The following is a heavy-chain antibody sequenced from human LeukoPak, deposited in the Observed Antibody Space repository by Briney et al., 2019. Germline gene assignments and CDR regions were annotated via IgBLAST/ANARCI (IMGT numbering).Heavy chain of an antibody. V-gene: IGHV4-4*07. CDR3: ARADYGRNPWGYYYYMDV. Sequence: SETLSLTCTVSGGSISSYYWSWIRQPAGKGLEWIGRINTSGSTNYNPSLKSRVTMSVDTSKNQFSLKLSSVTAANTAVYYCARADYGRNPWGYYYYMDVWGKGTTVTVSS. D-gene: IGHD4-23*01. CDR1: GGSISSYY. J-gene: IGHJ6*03. CDR2: INTSGST.